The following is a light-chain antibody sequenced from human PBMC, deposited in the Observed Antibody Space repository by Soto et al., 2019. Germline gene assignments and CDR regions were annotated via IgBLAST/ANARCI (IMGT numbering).Light chain of an antibody. J-gene: IGKJ4*01. CDR3: QQYDSFPLS. CDR2: KAS. Sequence: DIQMTQSPSTLSASVGDRVTITCRASQSISNWVAWYQQRPGRAPQLLIHKASTLETGVPSRFSGSGSGTEFTLTISSLQPADFASYFCQQYDSFPLSFGGGTKVVIK. CDR1: QSISNW. V-gene: IGKV1-5*03.